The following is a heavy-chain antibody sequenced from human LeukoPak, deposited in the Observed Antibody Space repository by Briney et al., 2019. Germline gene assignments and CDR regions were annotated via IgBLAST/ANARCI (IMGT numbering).Heavy chain of an antibody. J-gene: IGHJ5*02. Sequence: PSETLSLTCAVSGGPISSSDYYWGWIRQSPGKGLEWIGSIYFSGNTYYNPSLKSRVTISVDTYKNQFSLKLTSVTAADTAVYYCARDARDYGDYNWFDPWGQGTLVTVSS. CDR3: ARDARDYGDYNWFDP. CDR2: IYFSGNT. CDR1: GGPISSSDYY. V-gene: IGHV4-39*07. D-gene: IGHD4-17*01.